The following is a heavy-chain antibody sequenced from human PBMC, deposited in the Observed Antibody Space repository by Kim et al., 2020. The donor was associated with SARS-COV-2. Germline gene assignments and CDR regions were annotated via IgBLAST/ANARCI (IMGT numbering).Heavy chain of an antibody. V-gene: IGHV3-66*01. D-gene: IGHD3-10*01. CDR3: ARARGAYGSGSYYFDY. Sequence: SVKGRFTISRDNSKNTLYLQMNSLRAEDTAVYYCARARGAYGSGSYYFDYWGQGTLVTVSS. J-gene: IGHJ4*02.